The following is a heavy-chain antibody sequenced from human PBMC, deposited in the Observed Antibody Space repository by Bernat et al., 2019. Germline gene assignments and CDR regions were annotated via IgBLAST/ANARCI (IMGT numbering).Heavy chain of an antibody. CDR2: IWYDGSNK. CDR1: GFTFSSYG. D-gene: IGHD2-2*01. J-gene: IGHJ6*02. V-gene: IGHV3-33*01. CDR3: ARDSYIVVVPAASHYYYYGMDV. Sequence: QVQLVESGGGVVQPVRSLRLYCAASGFTFSSYGMHWVRQAPCKGLEWVAVIWYDGSNKYYADSVKGRFTISRDNSKNTLYLQMNSLRAEDTAVYYCARDSYIVVVPAASHYYYYGMDVWGQGTTVTVSS.